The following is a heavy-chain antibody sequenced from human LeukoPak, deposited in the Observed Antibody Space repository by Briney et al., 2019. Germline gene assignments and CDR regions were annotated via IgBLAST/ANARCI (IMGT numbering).Heavy chain of an antibody. CDR3: ARNTRSSWYIDY. CDR2: MSYSGST. D-gene: IGHD6-13*01. J-gene: IGHJ4*02. V-gene: IGHV4-39*01. Sequence: SETLSLTCTVSGCSISSSSHYWGWIRQPPGKGLEWIVIMSYSGSTYYNPSLKSRVTISVDTSKNQFSLKLSSVTAADAAVYYCARNTRSSWYIDYWGQGTLVTVSS. CDR1: GCSISSSSHY.